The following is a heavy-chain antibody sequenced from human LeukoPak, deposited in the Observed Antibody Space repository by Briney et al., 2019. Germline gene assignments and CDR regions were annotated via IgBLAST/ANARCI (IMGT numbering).Heavy chain of an antibody. CDR1: GGSFSGYY. V-gene: IGHV4-34*01. D-gene: IGHD3-16*02. CDR3: ARVSLIYDYVWGSYRSNWFDP. CDR2: INHSGST. J-gene: IGHJ5*02. Sequence: PSETLSLTCAVYGGSFSGYYWSWIRQPPGKGLEWIGEINHSGSTNYNPSLKSRVTISVDTSKNQFSLKLSSVTAADTAVYYCARVSLIYDYVWGSYRSNWFDPWGQGTLVTVSS.